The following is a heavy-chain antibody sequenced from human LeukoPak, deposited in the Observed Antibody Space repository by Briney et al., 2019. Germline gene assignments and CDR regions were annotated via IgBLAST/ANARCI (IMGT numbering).Heavy chain of an antibody. D-gene: IGHD3-22*01. CDR2: ISTYNGNT. CDR1: GGTFSSYA. V-gene: IGHV1-18*03. CDR3: AVGDYYYDTRFDY. Sequence: ASVKVSCKASGGTFSSYAISWVRQAPGQGLEWTGWISTYNGNTDYAQKVEGRVTMTTDTSTSTAYMELRSLRSEDMAVYYCAVGDYYYDTRFDYWGQGTLVTVSS. J-gene: IGHJ4*02.